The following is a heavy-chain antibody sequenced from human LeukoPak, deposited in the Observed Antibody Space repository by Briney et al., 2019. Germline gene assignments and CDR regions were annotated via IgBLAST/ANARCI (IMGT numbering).Heavy chain of an antibody. CDR3: ARDPLSSVVGATL. Sequence: GWSLRLSCAASGFTFSSYWMSWVRQAPGKGLEWVANIKQDGSEKYYVDSVKGRFTISRDNAKNSLYLQMNSLRAEDTAVYYCARDPLSSVVGATLWGQGTLVTVSS. V-gene: IGHV3-7*01. CDR1: GFTFSSYW. J-gene: IGHJ4*02. CDR2: IKQDGSEK. D-gene: IGHD1-26*01.